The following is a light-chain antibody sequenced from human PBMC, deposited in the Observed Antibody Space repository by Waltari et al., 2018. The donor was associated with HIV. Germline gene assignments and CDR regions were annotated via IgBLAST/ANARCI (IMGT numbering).Light chain of an antibody. CDR1: QSLFYTSDNKNF. CDR3: QQYFSVPYT. J-gene: IGKJ2*01. Sequence: VMTQSPDSLAVSLGEMAPLNCKSNQSLFYTSDNKNFLAWYQQKAGQRPRLLIYWSSTRASGVPDRFSGSGSETDFTLTITSLQAEDVAIYFCQQYFSVPYTFGQGTKLEIK. CDR2: WSS. V-gene: IGKV4-1*01.